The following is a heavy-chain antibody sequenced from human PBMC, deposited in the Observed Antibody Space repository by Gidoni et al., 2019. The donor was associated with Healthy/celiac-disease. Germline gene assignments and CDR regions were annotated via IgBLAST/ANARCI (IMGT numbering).Heavy chain of an antibody. V-gene: IGHV4-34*01. Sequence: QVQLQQWGAGLLKPSETLSLTCAVYGGSFSGYYWSWIRQPPGKGLEWIGEINHSGSTNYNPSLKSRVTISVDTSKNQFSLKLSSVTAADTAVYYCTTAGPSYWYCDLWGRGTLVTVSS. CDR1: GGSFSGYY. J-gene: IGHJ2*01. CDR3: TTAGPSYWYCDL. CDR2: INHSGST.